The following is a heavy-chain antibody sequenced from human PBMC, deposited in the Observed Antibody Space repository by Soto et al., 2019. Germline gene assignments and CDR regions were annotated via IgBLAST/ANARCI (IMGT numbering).Heavy chain of an antibody. CDR2: MYHSGST. D-gene: IGHD3-22*01. Sequence: SETLSLTCAVSGGSISSGGYSWSWIRQPPGKGLEWIGYMYHSGSTYYNPSLKSRVTVSIDTSKNQFSLKLSSVTAADTAVYYCARAKNYYDSSGYAVFFDYWGQGTLVTVSS. V-gene: IGHV4-30-2*05. J-gene: IGHJ4*02. CDR1: GGSISSGGYS. CDR3: ARAKNYYDSSGYAVFFDY.